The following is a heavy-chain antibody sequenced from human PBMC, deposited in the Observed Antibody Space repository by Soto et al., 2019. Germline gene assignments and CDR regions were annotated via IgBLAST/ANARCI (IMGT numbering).Heavy chain of an antibody. Sequence: HVQLVESGGGVVQPGRSLRLSCAASGFTFSSYGMHGVRQAPGKGLEWVAVISYDGSNKYYADSVKGRFTISRDNSKNTLYLQMNSLRAEDTAVYYCAKGAYSGSDLDYWGQGTLVTVSS. CDR1: GFTFSSYG. CDR3: AKGAYSGSDLDY. D-gene: IGHD1-26*01. CDR2: ISYDGSNK. J-gene: IGHJ4*02. V-gene: IGHV3-30*18.